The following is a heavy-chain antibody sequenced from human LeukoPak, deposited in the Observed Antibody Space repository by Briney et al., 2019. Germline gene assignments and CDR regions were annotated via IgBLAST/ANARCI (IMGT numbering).Heavy chain of an antibody. CDR3: ARDKMVRGVSYFDY. Sequence: PGGSLRLSCAASGFTFSSYAMSWVRQAPGKGLEWVSAISGSGGSTYYADSVKGRFTISRDNSKNTLYLQMNSLRAEDTAVYYCARDKMVRGVSYFDYWGQGTLVTVSS. CDR1: GFTFSSYA. D-gene: IGHD3-10*01. J-gene: IGHJ4*02. V-gene: IGHV3-23*01. CDR2: ISGSGGST.